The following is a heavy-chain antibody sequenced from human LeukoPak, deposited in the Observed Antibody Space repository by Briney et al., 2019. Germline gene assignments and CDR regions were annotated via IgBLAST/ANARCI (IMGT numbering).Heavy chain of an antibody. J-gene: IGHJ3*02. Sequence: PGGTLRLSCAASGFTFSSYAMSWVRQAPGKGLEWVSAISGSGGSTYYADSVKGRFTISRDNSKNTLYLQMNSLRAEDTAVYYCAKDSVRSSSWFDAFDIWGQGTMVTVSS. CDR1: GFTFSSYA. CDR3: AKDSVRSSSWFDAFDI. D-gene: IGHD6-13*01. CDR2: ISGSGGST. V-gene: IGHV3-23*01.